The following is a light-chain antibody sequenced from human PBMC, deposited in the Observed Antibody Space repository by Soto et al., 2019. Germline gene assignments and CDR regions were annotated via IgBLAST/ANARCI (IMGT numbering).Light chain of an antibody. CDR1: QSVLYSSNNKNY. V-gene: IGKV4-1*01. Sequence: DIVMTQSPDSLAVSLGERATINCKSSQSVLYSSNNKNYLAWYQQKPGQPPKLLIYWASTLESGVPDRFSGSGSGTDFHLTISRLQAEDVAVYYCQQYYSSPWTFGQGTKVEIK. CDR3: QQYYSSPWT. CDR2: WAS. J-gene: IGKJ1*01.